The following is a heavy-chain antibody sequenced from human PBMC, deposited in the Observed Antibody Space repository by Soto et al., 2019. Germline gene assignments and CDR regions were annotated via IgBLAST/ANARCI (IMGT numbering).Heavy chain of an antibody. V-gene: IGHV4-39*01. Sequence: PSETLSLTCTVSGGSISSSSYYWAWIRQPPGKGLEWIGRVYNSGTTNYNPSLKSRVTISVDTSKNQFSLKLTSVTASDTAVYYCASPHGGCSHYNSPLDYWGQGTLVTVSS. CDR3: ASPHGGCSHYNSPLDY. D-gene: IGHD3-3*01. CDR1: GGSISSSSYY. J-gene: IGHJ4*02. CDR2: VYNSGTT.